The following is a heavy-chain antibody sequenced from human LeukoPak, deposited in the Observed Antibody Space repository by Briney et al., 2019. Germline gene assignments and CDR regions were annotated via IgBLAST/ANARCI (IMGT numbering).Heavy chain of an antibody. V-gene: IGHV3-43*02. Sequence: PGGSLRLPCAASGFTFDDYAMHWVRQAPGKGLEWVSLISGDGGSTYYADSVKGRFTISRDNSKNSLYLQMNSLRTEDTALYYCAKATEYYYDSSGYYFDCWGQGTLVTVSS. D-gene: IGHD3-22*01. CDR2: ISGDGGST. CDR3: AKATEYYYDSSGYYFDC. J-gene: IGHJ4*02. CDR1: GFTFDDYA.